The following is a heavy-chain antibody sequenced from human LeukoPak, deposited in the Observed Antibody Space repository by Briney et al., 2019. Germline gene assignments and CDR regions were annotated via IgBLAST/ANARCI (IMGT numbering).Heavy chain of an antibody. CDR2: IYYSGST. CDR3: ARQWLMVYALDY. D-gene: IGHD2-8*01. V-gene: IGHV4-39*01. J-gene: IGHJ4*02. CDR1: GGSISSSSYY. Sequence: PSETLSLTCTVSGGSISSSSYYWGWIRQPPGKGLEWIGSIYYSGSTYYNPSLKSRVTISVDTSKNQFSLKLSSVTAADTAVYYCARQWLMVYALDYWGQGILVTVSS.